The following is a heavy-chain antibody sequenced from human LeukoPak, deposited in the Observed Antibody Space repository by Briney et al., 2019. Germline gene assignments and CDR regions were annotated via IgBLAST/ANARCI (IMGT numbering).Heavy chain of an antibody. V-gene: IGHV3-23*01. J-gene: IGHJ4*02. CDR2: ISGGGGST. D-gene: IGHD6-19*01. CDR3: AKLGSGWRYFDY. Sequence: GGSLRLSCAASGFTFSTYAMSWVRQAPGKGLEWGSHISGGGGSTYYADSVKGRFTISRDNSKSTLYLQMNSLRAEDTAVYYCAKLGSGWRYFDYWGQGTLVTVSS. CDR1: GFTFSTYA.